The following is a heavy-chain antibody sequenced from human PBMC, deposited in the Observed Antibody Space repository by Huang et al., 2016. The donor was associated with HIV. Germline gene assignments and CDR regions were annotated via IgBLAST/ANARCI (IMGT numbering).Heavy chain of an antibody. V-gene: IGHV3-30-3*01. Sequence: QVQLVESGGGGVQPGRSLRLSCAASGFTFSNYAMHGVRQGPGKGLEWVAVISYDGSNKYYTDAVKGRFTISRDNSKNALYLQMNSLRAEDTAVYYCARRAVAGIYYYYYMDVWGKGTTVTVSS. CDR1: GFTFSNYA. D-gene: IGHD6-19*01. CDR2: ISYDGSNK. CDR3: ARRAVAGIYYYYYMDV. J-gene: IGHJ6*03.